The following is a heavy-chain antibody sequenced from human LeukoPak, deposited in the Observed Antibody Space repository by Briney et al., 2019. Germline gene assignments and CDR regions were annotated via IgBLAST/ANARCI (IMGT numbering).Heavy chain of an antibody. D-gene: IGHD5-18*01. CDR2: IIPIFGTA. Sequence: ASVKVSCKASGGTFSSYAISWVRQAPGQGLEWMGRIIPIFGTANYAQKFQGRVTITADKSTSTAYMELSSLRSEDTAVHYCARAQTTMAYYYYYYMDVWGKGTTVTVSS. CDR1: GGTFSSYA. V-gene: IGHV1-69*06. CDR3: ARAQTTMAYYYYYYMDV. J-gene: IGHJ6*03.